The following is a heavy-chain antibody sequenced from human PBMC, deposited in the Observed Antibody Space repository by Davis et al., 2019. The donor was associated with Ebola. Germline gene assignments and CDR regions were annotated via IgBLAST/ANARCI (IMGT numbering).Heavy chain of an antibody. D-gene: IGHD3-10*01. CDR3: ARARGVDWFDP. CDR2: IFYIGTT. CDR1: GASITSYY. Sequence: SETLSLTCTVSGASITSYYWNWLPQPPGKGLEWIGYIFYIGTTDYNPSLKSRVTISADTAKNQFSLELSSVTAADTAVYYCARARGVDWFDPWGPGTLVTVSS. V-gene: IGHV4-59*01. J-gene: IGHJ5*02.